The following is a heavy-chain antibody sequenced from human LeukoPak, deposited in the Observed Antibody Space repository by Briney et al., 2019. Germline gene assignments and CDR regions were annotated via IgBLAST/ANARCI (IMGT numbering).Heavy chain of an antibody. J-gene: IGHJ4*02. Sequence: GGSLRLSCAASGFTFSNAWMSWVRQAPGKGLEWVGRIKSKTDGGTTDYAAPVKGRFTISRDDSKNTLYLQMNSLKTEDTAVYYRTTSAPKDIVVVPAAIAPDYWGQGTLVTVSS. CDR1: GFTFSNAW. V-gene: IGHV3-15*01. D-gene: IGHD2-2*01. CDR2: IKSKTDGGTT. CDR3: TTSAPKDIVVVPAAIAPDY.